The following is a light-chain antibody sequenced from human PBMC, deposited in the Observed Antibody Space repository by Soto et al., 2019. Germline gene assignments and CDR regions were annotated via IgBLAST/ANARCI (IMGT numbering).Light chain of an antibody. CDR3: ISYASINTYV. J-gene: IGLJ1*01. Sequence: QSVLTQPAYVSGSPGQSITISCTGTSSEVGGYDYVSWYQQHPGKAPKLMIYDVTNRPSGVSNRFSGSKSGNTASLTISGLQAEDEADYYCISYASINTYVFGTGT. CDR2: DVT. CDR1: SSEVGGYDY. V-gene: IGLV2-14*01.